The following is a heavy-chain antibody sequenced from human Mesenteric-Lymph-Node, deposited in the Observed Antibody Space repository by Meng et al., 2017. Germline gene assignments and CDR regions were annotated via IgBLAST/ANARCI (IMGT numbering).Heavy chain of an antibody. J-gene: IGHJ4*02. D-gene: IGHD3-16*01. CDR2: ISSSSSYI. V-gene: IGHV3-21*01. Sequence: GESLKISCAASGFTFSSYSMNWVRQAPGKGLEWVSSISSSSSYIYYADSVKGRFTISRDNAKNSLYLQMNSLRAEDTAVYYCARDVLGGAQDYWGQGTLVTGS. CDR3: ARDVLGGAQDY. CDR1: GFTFSSYS.